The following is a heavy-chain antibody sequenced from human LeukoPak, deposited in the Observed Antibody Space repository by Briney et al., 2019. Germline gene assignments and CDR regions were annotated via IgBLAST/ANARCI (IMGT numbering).Heavy chain of an antibody. CDR1: GGSISSGGYY. CDR3: VKEITMVRGAPRWFDP. Sequence: TSETLSLTCTVSGGSISSGGYYWSWIRQHPGRGLEWHGFIYYSGSTYYNPSLKTRFTISVETPKNQFSMKVRSVTVAGTGVYYCVKEITMVRGAPRWFDPWGQGTLVSVSS. V-gene: IGHV4-31*03. CDR2: IYYSGST. D-gene: IGHD3-10*01. J-gene: IGHJ5*02.